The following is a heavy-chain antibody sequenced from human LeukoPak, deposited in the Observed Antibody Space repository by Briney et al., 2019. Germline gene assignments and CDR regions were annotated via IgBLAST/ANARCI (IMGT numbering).Heavy chain of an antibody. Sequence: PGGSLRLSCAASGFTFSSYGMHWVRQAPGKGLEWVAVIWYDGSNKYYADSVKGRFTISRDNSKNTLYLQMNSLRAEDTAVYYCAREGPTPSSGWSTGFDYWGQGTLVTVSS. CDR3: AREGPTPSSGWSTGFDY. J-gene: IGHJ4*02. D-gene: IGHD6-19*01. V-gene: IGHV3-33*01. CDR2: IWYDGSNK. CDR1: GFTFSSYG.